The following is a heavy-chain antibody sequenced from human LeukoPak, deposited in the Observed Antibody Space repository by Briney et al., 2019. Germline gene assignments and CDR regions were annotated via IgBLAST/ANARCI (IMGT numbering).Heavy chain of an antibody. CDR3: AREIRSRRQLVPFDY. Sequence: GRSLRLSCAASGFTFSSYGMHWVRQAPGKGLEWVAVIWYDGSNKYYADSVKGRITISRDNSKNTLYLQMDSLRAEDTAVYYCAREIRSRRQLVPFDYWGQGTLVTVSS. CDR2: IWYDGSNK. CDR1: GFTFSSYG. J-gene: IGHJ4*02. V-gene: IGHV3-33*01. D-gene: IGHD6-6*01.